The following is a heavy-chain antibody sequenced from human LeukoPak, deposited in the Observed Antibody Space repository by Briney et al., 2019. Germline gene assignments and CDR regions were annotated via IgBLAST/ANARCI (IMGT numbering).Heavy chain of an antibody. Sequence: ASVKVSCKASGYTFSSYVMHWVRQAPGQGLEWMGWINPNSGGTNYPQKFQGRVTMTRDTSISTAHMELSRLRSDDTAVYYCARDEANYYGSGSYFDYWGQGTLVTVSP. D-gene: IGHD3-10*01. J-gene: IGHJ4*02. V-gene: IGHV1-2*02. CDR3: ARDEANYYGSGSYFDY. CDR2: INPNSGGT. CDR1: GYTFSSYV.